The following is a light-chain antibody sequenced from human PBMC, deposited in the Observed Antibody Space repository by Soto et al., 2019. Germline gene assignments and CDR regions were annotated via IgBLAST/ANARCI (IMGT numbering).Light chain of an antibody. CDR3: QQYAHSPIT. CDR2: HAS. CDR1: QSVGNNY. Sequence: EIVLTQSPGTLSLSPGERATLSCRASQSVGNNYLAWFQQKPGQAPRLLIYHASSRATGIPDRFSGSGSGTDFTLTISRLEPEDFEVYYCQQYAHSPITFGQGTRLEI. J-gene: IGKJ5*01. V-gene: IGKV3-20*01.